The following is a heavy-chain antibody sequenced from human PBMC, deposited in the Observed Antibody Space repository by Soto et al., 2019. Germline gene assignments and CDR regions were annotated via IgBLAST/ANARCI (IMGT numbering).Heavy chain of an antibody. V-gene: IGHV4-59*01. CDR3: AGYCSSPIGPEEHCFAWEV. J-gene: IGHJ6*02. CDR2: ISDGGST. Sequence: SETLSLTCNVSGGSIYTSYWNWIRQPPGSGLEWVGTISDGGSTRYSPSLKGRGTISVDTSKNQDSLTLSSVTSADTARSFCAGYCSSPIGPEEHCFAWEVWGQGTTGTVSS. D-gene: IGHD2-2*01. CDR1: GGSIYTSY.